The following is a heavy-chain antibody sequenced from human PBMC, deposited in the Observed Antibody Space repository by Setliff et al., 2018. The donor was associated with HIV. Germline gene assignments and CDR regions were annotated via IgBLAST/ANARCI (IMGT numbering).Heavy chain of an antibody. CDR1: GGSIINYF. V-gene: IGHV4-59*01. CDR3: ARSPGVDTNMAFDY. J-gene: IGHJ4*02. Sequence: SETLSLTCSVTGGSIINYFWGWIRMPPGKGLEWIGYIYYSGSTDYNPSLKSRVTISVDTSKNQVSLKLNSVTAADTAVYYCARSPGVDTNMAFDYWGQGILVTVSS. CDR2: IYYSGST. D-gene: IGHD5-18*01.